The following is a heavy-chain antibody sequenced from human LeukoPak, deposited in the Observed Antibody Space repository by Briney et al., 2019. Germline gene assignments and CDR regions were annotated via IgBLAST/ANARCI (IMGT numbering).Heavy chain of an antibody. Sequence: PGGSLRLSCAASGFTFSSYGMTWVRQAPGKGLEWVSAIDGSGDYTHYADSVKGRFTISRDNSKNTLFLQMNSLTAEDTAVYYCAKDPMVRGLTYDCWGQGTLVTVSS. V-gene: IGHV3-23*01. CDR3: AKDPMVRGLTYDC. CDR2: IDGSGDYT. CDR1: GFTFSSYG. J-gene: IGHJ4*02. D-gene: IGHD3-10*01.